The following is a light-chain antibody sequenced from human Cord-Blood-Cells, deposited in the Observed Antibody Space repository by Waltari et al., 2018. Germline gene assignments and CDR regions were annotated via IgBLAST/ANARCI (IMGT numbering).Light chain of an antibody. CDR2: GNS. Sequence: QFVLTQPPSVSGAPGQRVTIPCTGSSSNIGAGSYLHWYPQLPGTPPKLLIYGNSNRPSGVPDRFAGSKSGTSASLAITGLQAEDEADYYCQSYDSSLSGLYVFGTGTKVTVL. V-gene: IGLV1-40*01. CDR1: SSNIGAGSY. J-gene: IGLJ1*01. CDR3: QSYDSSLSGLYV.